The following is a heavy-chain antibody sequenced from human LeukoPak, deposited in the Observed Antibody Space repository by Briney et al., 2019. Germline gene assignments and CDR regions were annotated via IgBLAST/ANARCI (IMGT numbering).Heavy chain of an antibody. V-gene: IGHV1-2*02. J-gene: IGHJ3*02. CDR2: IDPHSGGT. D-gene: IGHD3-22*01. CDR3: AREYYDSSGTKYAFDI. Sequence: ASVKVPCKASGYTFIDYYIHWVRQAPGQGLEWMGCIDPHSGGTKYAQKLQGRVTMTRDTSISAAYMELSRLRSDDTAVFYCAREYYDSSGTKYAFDIWGQGTMDTVSS. CDR1: GYTFIDYY.